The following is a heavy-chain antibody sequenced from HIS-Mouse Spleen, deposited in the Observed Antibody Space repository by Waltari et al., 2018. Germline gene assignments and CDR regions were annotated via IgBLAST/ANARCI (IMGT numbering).Heavy chain of an antibody. Sequence: QVQLQESGPGLVKPSETLSLTCTVSGYSISSGYYWGWVRQPPGKGLELIGSIYHSGSTYYNPSLKSRVTISVDTSKNQFSLKLRSVTAADTAVYYCARDSWAYAIEYFQHWGQGTLVTVSS. J-gene: IGHJ1*01. CDR2: IYHSGST. CDR3: ARDSWAYAIEYFQH. CDR1: GYSISSGYY. D-gene: IGHD2-8*01. V-gene: IGHV4-38-2*02.